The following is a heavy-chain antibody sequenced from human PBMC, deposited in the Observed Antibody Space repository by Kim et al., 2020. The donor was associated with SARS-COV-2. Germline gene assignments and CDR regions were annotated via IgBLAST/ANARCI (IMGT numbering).Heavy chain of an antibody. Sequence: IYYADSVKGRFTISRDNAKNSLYLQMNSLRAEDTAVYYCASGTTVTIFDYWGQGTLVTVSS. J-gene: IGHJ4*02. CDR2: I. D-gene: IGHD4-17*01. CDR3: ASGTTVTIFDY. V-gene: IGHV3-11*01.